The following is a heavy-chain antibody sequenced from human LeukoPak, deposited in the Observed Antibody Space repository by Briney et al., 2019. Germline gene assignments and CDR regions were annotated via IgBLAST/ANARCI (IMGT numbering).Heavy chain of an antibody. D-gene: IGHD6-6*01. CDR2: ISPTGSTT. V-gene: IGHV3-74*01. CDR3: ARGPNSNWSGLDF. Sequence: GGSLRLSCTASGFSFSGHWMHWARQLPGKGLVWVSRISPTGSTTSYADSVKGRFTVSRDNAKNTLYLQANNLRAEDTAVYYCARGPNSNWSGLDFWGQGTLLTVSS. CDR1: GFSFSGHW. J-gene: IGHJ4*02.